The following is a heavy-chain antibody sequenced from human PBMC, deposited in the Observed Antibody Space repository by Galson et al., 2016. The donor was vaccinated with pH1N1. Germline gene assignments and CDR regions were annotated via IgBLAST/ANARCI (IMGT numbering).Heavy chain of an antibody. Sequence: SLRLSCAASGFTFSSYDTSWVRQAPGKGLEWVSAISGSGGNTYYADSVKGRFTISRDNSKNTLFLQMNSLRVDDTAVYFCAKSARGLQLWLSLYFDYWGQGTLVTVSS. V-gene: IGHV3-23*01. CDR2: ISGSGGNT. D-gene: IGHD5-24*01. J-gene: IGHJ4*02. CDR1: GFTFSSYD. CDR3: AKSARGLQLWLSLYFDY.